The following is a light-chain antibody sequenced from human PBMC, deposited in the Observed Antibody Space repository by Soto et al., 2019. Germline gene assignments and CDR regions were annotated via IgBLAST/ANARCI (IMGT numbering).Light chain of an antibody. J-gene: IGKJ4*01. CDR3: QQHANWPLT. CDR2: DAS. V-gene: IGKV3-11*01. CDR1: QSVSIY. Sequence: EIVLTQSPATVSLSPGERVTLSCRASQSVSIYLAWYHQKPGQAPRLLIYDASTRATGVPARFSGSGSGTDFTLTISSLQSEDFAVYYCQQHANWPLTFGGGTKVAIK.